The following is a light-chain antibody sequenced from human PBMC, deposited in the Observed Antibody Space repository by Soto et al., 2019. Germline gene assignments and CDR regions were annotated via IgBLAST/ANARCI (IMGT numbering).Light chain of an antibody. CDR1: SSDVGSYNL. V-gene: IGLV2-23*01. Sequence: QSVLTPPASGSGSPGQSITISCTGTSSDVGSYNLVSWYQQHPGKAPKLMIYEGSKRPSGVSNRFSCSKSGNTASLTISGLQAEDEADYYCCSYTGSSTLVFGGGTKLTVL. CDR2: EGS. CDR3: CSYTGSSTLV. J-gene: IGLJ2*01.